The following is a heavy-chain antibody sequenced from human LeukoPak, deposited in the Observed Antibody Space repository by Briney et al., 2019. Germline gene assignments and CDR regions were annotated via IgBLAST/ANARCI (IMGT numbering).Heavy chain of an antibody. V-gene: IGHV3-48*04. J-gene: IGHJ4*02. CDR1: GFTFSSYS. CDR2: ISSSSSTI. D-gene: IGHD3-22*01. Sequence: GGSLRLSCAASGFTFSSYSMNWVGQAPGKGLEWVSYISSSSSTIYYADSVKGRFTISRDNAKNSLYLQMNSLRAEDTAVYYCARDYYDSSAHFDYWGQGTLVTVSS. CDR3: ARDYYDSSAHFDY.